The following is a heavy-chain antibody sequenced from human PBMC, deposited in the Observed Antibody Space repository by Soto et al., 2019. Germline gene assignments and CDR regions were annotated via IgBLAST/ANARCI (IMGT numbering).Heavy chain of an antibody. J-gene: IGHJ5*02. CDR3: ARMATFGSLNWFDP. V-gene: IGHV1-8*01. D-gene: IGHD3-16*01. CDR1: GYSFTNND. Sequence: QVKLVQSGAEVREPGASVKVSCKASGYSFTNNDVSWVRQATGQGLEWMGWMNPGSGDTGYAQKFQGRVTMTRDISIATAYMERSSLRSDDTAIYYCARMATFGSLNWFDPWGQGTLVTVSS. CDR2: MNPGSGDT.